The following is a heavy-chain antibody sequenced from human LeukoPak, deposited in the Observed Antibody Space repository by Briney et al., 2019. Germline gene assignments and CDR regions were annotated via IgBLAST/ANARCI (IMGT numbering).Heavy chain of an antibody. Sequence: GESLKISCKGSGYIFTSYWIGWVRQMPGKGLEWMGIIYPGDSDTRYSPSFQGQVTISADKSISTAYLQWSSLKASDTAMYYCARAYYYDSSGYYYNYWGQGTLVTVSS. J-gene: IGHJ4*02. D-gene: IGHD3-22*01. CDR3: ARAYYYDSSGYYYNY. CDR2: IYPGDSDT. V-gene: IGHV5-51*01. CDR1: GYIFTSYW.